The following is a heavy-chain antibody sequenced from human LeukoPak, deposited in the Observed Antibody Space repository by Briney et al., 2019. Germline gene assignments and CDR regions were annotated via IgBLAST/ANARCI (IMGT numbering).Heavy chain of an antibody. Sequence: GGSLRLSRVASGFIFSHYGMHWVRQAPGKGLEWVAVIWSDGSNRFYAGSVKGRFTISRDNSQNTVFLQMNSLRAEDTAMYYCARDAQRGFDYSNSLKYWGHGILVTVSS. CDR3: ARDAQRGFDYSNSLKY. CDR2: IWSDGSNR. D-gene: IGHD4-11*01. J-gene: IGHJ4*01. CDR1: GFIFSHYG. V-gene: IGHV3-33*01.